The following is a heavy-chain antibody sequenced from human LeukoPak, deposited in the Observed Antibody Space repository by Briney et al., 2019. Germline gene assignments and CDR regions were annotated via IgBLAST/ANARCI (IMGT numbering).Heavy chain of an antibody. CDR2: INHSGST. CDR3: ATNPGGYCSSTNCYGEPP. Sequence: SETLSLTCAVYGGSFSVYYWSWIRQPPGKGLEWIGEINHSGSTNYNPSLKSRVTISVDTPRNQFSLKLSSVTAADTAVYYCATNPGGYCSSTNCYGEPPWGQGTLVTVSS. J-gene: IGHJ5*02. CDR1: GGSFSVYY. V-gene: IGHV4-34*01. D-gene: IGHD2-2*01.